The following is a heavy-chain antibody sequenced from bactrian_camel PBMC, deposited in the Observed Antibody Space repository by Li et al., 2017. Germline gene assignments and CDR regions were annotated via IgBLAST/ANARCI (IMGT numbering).Heavy chain of an antibody. CDR2: LGDDSSDSET. CDR1: GFDFGNVY. D-gene: IGHD4*01. Sequence: VQLVESGGGLVQPGGSLRLSCSAASGFDFGNVYMSWLREAPGKGLEWISSLGDDSSDSETYYAESMEGRFTISRDNAKNTLYLQINNLQREDTALYYCASGDSDHLHPFSSWGQGTQVTVS. V-gene: IGHV3-2*01. J-gene: IGHJ6*01. CDR3: ASGDSDHLHPFSS.